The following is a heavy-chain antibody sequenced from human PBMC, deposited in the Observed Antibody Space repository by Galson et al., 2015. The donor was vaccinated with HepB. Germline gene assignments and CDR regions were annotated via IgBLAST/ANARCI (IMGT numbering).Heavy chain of an antibody. CDR1: GFTFSSYG. D-gene: IGHD2-15*01. J-gene: IGHJ6*02. CDR3: ARRGGTTGRGGMDV. V-gene: IGHV3-33*08. Sequence: SLRLSCAASGFTFSSYGMHWVRQAPGKGLEWVALIWYDGSNKYYADSVKGRFTISRDNSKNTLYLQMNSLRAEDTAVYYCARRGGTTGRGGMDVRGQGTTVTVSS. CDR2: IWYDGSNK.